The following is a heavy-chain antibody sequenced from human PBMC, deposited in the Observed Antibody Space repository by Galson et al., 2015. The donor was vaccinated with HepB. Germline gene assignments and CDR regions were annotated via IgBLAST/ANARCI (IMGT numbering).Heavy chain of an antibody. CDR1: GGSFSGYY. J-gene: IGHJ6*02. CDR2: IYPSGST. V-gene: IGHV4-34*01. Sequence: ETLSLTCALYGGSFSGYYWSWIRQPPGKGLEWLGEIYPSGSTSYNPSLKSRVSTSIDTSKRQVSLNLKSVTAADTGIYYCARRQGKNYGMDVWGQGTTVIVSS. CDR3: ARRQGKNYGMDV.